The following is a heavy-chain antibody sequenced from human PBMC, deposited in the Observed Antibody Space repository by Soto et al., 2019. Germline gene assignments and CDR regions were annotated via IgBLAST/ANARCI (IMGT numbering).Heavy chain of an antibody. V-gene: IGHV3-23*01. Sequence: GGSLRLSCAASGFTFSSYAMSWVRQAPGKGLEWVSAISGSGGSTYYADSVKGRFTISRDNSKNTLYLQMNSLRAEDPAVYYCAKPPVPVLVAATHYFGMDVWGQGTTVTVSS. CDR1: GFTFSSYA. D-gene: IGHD2-15*01. J-gene: IGHJ6*02. CDR2: ISGSGGST. CDR3: AKPPVPVLVAATHYFGMDV.